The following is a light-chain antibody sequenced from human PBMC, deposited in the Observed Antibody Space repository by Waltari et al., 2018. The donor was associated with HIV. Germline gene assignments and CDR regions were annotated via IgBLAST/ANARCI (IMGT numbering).Light chain of an antibody. CDR2: DND. V-gene: IGLV1-47*01. J-gene: IGLJ3*02. Sequence: QSVLTQPPSASGTPGQGVTISCSGRNSNVGRHSVCWYRQLPGTAPKLLIYDNDKRPSGGSARFSGSKSGASASLAISGLRSDDEADYYCSAWDDSLSVVVFGGGTKLTVL. CDR3: SAWDDSLSVVV. CDR1: NSNVGRHS.